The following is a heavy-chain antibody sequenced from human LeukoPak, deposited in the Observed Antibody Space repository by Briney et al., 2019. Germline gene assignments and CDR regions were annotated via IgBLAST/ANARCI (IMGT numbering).Heavy chain of an antibody. CDR1: GGSFSGYY. Sequence: SETLSLTCAVYGGSFSGYYWSWIRQPPGKGLEWIGEINHSGSTNYNPSLKSRVTISVDTSKNQFSLKLSSVTTADTAVYYCARETPYCSSTSCYGWFDPWGQGTLVTVSS. CDR3: ARETPYCSSTSCYGWFDP. V-gene: IGHV4-34*01. CDR2: INHSGST. D-gene: IGHD2-2*01. J-gene: IGHJ5*02.